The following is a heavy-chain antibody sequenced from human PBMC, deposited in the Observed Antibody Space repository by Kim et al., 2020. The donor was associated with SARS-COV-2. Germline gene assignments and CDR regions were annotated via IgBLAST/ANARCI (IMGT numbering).Heavy chain of an antibody. Sequence: SETLSLTCTVSGGSISSSSYYWGWIRQPPGKGLEWIGSIYYSGSTYYNPSLKSRVTISVDTSKNQFSLKLSSVTAADTAVYYCARQDEYSSSSAYFDYWGQGTLVTVSS. V-gene: IGHV4-39*01. CDR2: IYYSGST. CDR3: ARQDEYSSSSAYFDY. J-gene: IGHJ4*02. CDR1: GGSISSSSYY. D-gene: IGHD6-6*01.